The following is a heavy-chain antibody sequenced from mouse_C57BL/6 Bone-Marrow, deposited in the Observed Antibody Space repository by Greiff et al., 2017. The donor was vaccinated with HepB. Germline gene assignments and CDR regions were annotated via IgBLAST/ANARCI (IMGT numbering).Heavy chain of an antibody. D-gene: IGHD1-1*01. V-gene: IGHV1-75*01. CDR1: GYTFTDYY. CDR2: IFPGSGST. J-gene: IGHJ3*01. Sequence: QVQLQHSGPELVKPGASVKISCKASGYTFTDYYINWVKQRPGQGLEWIGWIFPGSGSTYYNEKFKGKATLTVDKSSSTAYMLLSSLTSEDSAVYFCARDTTVVGPSWFAYWGQGTLVTVSA. CDR3: ARDTTVVGPSWFAY.